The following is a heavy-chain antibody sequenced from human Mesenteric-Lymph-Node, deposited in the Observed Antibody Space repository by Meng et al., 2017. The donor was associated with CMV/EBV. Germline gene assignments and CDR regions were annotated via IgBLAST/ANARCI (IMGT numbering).Heavy chain of an antibody. J-gene: IGHJ6*02. D-gene: IGHD3-10*01. Sequence: KVSCKGSGYRFSRYWIGWVRQMPGKGLEWMGIIFPGDSDIKYSPSLEGQVTISVDNSISTAYLQWNMLQASDTAVYYCARHGLSRMGFESYFYYGMDVWGQGTTVTVSS. CDR1: GYRFSRYW. CDR3: ARHGLSRMGFESYFYYGMDV. CDR2: IFPGDSDI. V-gene: IGHV5-51*01.